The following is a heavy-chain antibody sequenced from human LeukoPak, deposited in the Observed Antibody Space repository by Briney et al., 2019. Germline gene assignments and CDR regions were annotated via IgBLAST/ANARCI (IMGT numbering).Heavy chain of an antibody. J-gene: IGHJ6*02. CDR2: LYSGGTT. CDR3: ARAYYDFWSGYYQGHYYYYGMDV. CDR1: GFTVSSNY. D-gene: IGHD3-3*01. Sequence: PGGSLRLSCAASGFTVSSNYMSWVRQAPGEGLEWVSALYSGGTTYYADSVKGRFTISRDNSKNTVYLQMNSLRAEDTAVYYCARAYYDFWSGYYQGHYYYYGMDVWGQGTTVTVSS. V-gene: IGHV3-53*01.